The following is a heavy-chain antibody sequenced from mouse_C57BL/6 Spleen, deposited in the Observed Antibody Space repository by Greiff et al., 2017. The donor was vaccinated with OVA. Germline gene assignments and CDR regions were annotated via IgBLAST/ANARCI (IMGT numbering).Heavy chain of an antibody. CDR2: IYPGDGDT. CDR3: ARLGSNLYYYAMDY. CDR1: GYAFSSYW. D-gene: IGHD1-1*01. V-gene: IGHV1-80*01. J-gene: IGHJ4*01. Sequence: VQLQQSGAELVKPGASVKISCKASGYAFSSYWMNWVKQRPGKGLEWIGQIYPGDGDTNYNGKFKGKATLTADKSSSTAYMQLSSLTSEDSAVYFCARLGSNLYYYAMDYWGQGTSVTVSS.